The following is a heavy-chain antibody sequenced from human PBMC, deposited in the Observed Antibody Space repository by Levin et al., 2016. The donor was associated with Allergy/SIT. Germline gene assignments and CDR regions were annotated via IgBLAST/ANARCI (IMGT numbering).Heavy chain of an antibody. CDR3: ARGPTDRGYSYGYYYYYGMDV. CDR1: GFTFSSYA. Sequence: GGSLRLSCAASGFTFSSYAMHWVRQAPGKGLEWVAVISYDGSNKYYADSVKGRFTISRDNSKNTLYLQMNSLRAEDTAVYYCARGPTDRGYSYGYYYYYGMDVWGQGTTVTVSS. D-gene: IGHD5-18*01. V-gene: IGHV3-30*04. CDR2: ISYDGSNK. J-gene: IGHJ6*02.